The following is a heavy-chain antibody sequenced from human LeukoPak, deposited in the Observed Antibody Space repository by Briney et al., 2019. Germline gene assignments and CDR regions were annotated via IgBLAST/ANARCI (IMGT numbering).Heavy chain of an antibody. CDR1: GFTFSRYG. CDR3: AKECRVITTVFDY. Sequence: GGSLRLSCAASGFTFSRYGMYCVRQAPGKGREWVAFISFDGSNKFYGDSVKGRFILSRDNSKNTLYLQMNSLRAEDTAVYYCAKECRVITTVFDYWGQGTLVTVSS. D-gene: IGHD3-22*01. V-gene: IGHV3-30*18. CDR2: ISFDGSNK. J-gene: IGHJ4*02.